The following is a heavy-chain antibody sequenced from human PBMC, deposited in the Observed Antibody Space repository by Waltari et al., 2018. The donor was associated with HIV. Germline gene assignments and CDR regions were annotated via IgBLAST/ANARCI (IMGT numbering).Heavy chain of an antibody. CDR3: ARDPQYCSSTSCSYYFDY. D-gene: IGHD2-2*01. J-gene: IGHJ4*02. CDR2: ISYDGSNK. Sequence: QVQLVESGGGVVQPGRSLRLSCAASGFTFSSYAMHWVRQAPGKGREWVAVISYDGSNKYYADSVKGRFTISRDNSKNTLYLKMNSLRAEDTAVYYCARDPQYCSSTSCSYYFDYWGQGTLVTVSS. V-gene: IGHV3-30-3*01. CDR1: GFTFSSYA.